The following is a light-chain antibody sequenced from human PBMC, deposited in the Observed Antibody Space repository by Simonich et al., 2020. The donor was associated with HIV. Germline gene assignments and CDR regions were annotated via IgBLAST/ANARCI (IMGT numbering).Light chain of an antibody. CDR1: SSDVGGYNY. CDR2: DVT. CDR3: SSYTTSSTL. J-gene: IGLJ2*01. Sequence: QSALTQPASVSESPGQSITISCTGTSSDVGGYNYVSWYQQHPGKAPKLLIYDVTNLTSGVSNRFSGSKSGNPASLTISGLQAEDEADYYCSSYTTSSTLFGGGTKLTVL. V-gene: IGLV2-14*03.